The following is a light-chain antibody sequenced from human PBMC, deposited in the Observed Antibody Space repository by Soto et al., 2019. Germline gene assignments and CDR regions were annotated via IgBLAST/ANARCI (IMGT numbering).Light chain of an antibody. CDR1: QIINKW. Sequence: DIQMTQSPSSVSASVGDRVTITCRASQIINKWLAWYQQKPGKAPTLLVYAASSLQTGVPSRFSGSGSGAEITITNSSLQPEDSTTYYCQQANSFPFTFGPGTKVDIK. CDR3: QQANSFPFT. J-gene: IGKJ3*01. V-gene: IGKV1-12*02. CDR2: AAS.